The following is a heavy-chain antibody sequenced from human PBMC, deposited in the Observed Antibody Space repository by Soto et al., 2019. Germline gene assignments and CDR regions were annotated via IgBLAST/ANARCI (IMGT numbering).Heavy chain of an antibody. V-gene: IGHV3-30-3*01. D-gene: IGHD2-15*01. CDR2: ISHDGSSE. CDR3: ARPPVGICMKLVAFDI. CDR1: GFTFRSYA. J-gene: IGHJ3*02. Sequence: LVESGGGVVQPGRSLRLSCEASGFTFRSYAMHWVRQVPGKGPQWVAVISHDGSSEYYADSVKGRFTISRDNFKNTLYLEMYSLRVEDSAVYYCARPPVGICMKLVAFDIWGLGTRVTVSS.